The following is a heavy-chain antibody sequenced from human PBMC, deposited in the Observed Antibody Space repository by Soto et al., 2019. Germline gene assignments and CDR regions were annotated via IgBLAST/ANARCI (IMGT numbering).Heavy chain of an antibody. V-gene: IGHV4-30-4*01. CDR1: GGSISSGEYY. CDR2: IYYSGST. J-gene: IGHJ5*02. D-gene: IGHD6-25*01. Sequence: SETLSLTCTVSGGSISSGEYYWSWIRQPPGKGLEWIGYIYYSGSTYYNPSLKSRVTISVDTSKNQFSLKLSSVTAADTAVYYCAREGLSSANWFDPWGQGTLVTVS. CDR3: AREGLSSANWFDP.